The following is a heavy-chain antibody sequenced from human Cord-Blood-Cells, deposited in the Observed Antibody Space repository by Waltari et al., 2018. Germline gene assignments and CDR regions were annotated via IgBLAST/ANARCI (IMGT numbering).Heavy chain of an antibody. CDR2: INHSGST. CDR3: ATRGDCSSTSCYTGDY. CDR1: GGSFSGYY. J-gene: IGHJ4*02. D-gene: IGHD2-2*02. Sequence: QVQLQQWGAGLLKPSETLSLTCAVYGGSFSGYYWSRIRQPPGKGLEWIGEINHSGSTNYNPSLKSRVTISVDTSKNQFSLKLSSVTAADTAVYYCATRGDCSSTSCYTGDYWGQGTLVTVSS. V-gene: IGHV4-34*01.